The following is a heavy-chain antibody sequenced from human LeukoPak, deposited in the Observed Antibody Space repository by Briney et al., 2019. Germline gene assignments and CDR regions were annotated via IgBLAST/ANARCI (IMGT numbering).Heavy chain of an antibody. D-gene: IGHD6-6*01. CDR3: ARGLSGYSSSLAY. V-gene: IGHV3-21*01. CDR2: ITSSSSYI. CDR1: GFTFNTYN. J-gene: IGHJ4*02. Sequence: GGSLRLSCAASGFTFNTYNMNWVRQAPGQGLEWVSSITSSSSYIYYADSVKGRFTISRDNAKNSLYLQMNSLRAEDTAVYYCARGLSGYSSSLAYWGQGTLVTVSS.